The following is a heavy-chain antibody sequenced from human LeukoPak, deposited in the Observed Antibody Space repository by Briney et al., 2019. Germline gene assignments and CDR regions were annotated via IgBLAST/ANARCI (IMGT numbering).Heavy chain of an antibody. CDR2: IDRDETRT. CDR3: AKDLLARDIAAAGTRGVGFDY. Sequence: GGSLRLSCAASGFTFSSYCMHWVRQVPGKGLVWVSRIDRDETRTAYADSVKGRFTFSRDNAKNTLYLQMNSLRAEDTAVYYCAKDLLARDIAAAGTRGVGFDYWGQGTLVTVSS. J-gene: IGHJ4*02. CDR1: GFTFSSYC. V-gene: IGHV3-74*01. D-gene: IGHD6-13*01.